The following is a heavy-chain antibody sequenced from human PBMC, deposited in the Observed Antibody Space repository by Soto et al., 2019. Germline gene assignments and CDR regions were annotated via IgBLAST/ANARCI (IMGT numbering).Heavy chain of an antibody. V-gene: IGHV3-49*03. CDR1: GFTFGDYA. J-gene: IGHJ6*02. CDR2: IRGKAYGGTT. CDR3: TRARAGVSSDIDYYYCDGNYF. Sequence: GGSLRLSCTASGFTFGDYAMSWFRQAPGKGLEWVGFIRGKAYGGTTEYAASVKGRFTISRDDSKSIAYLQMNSLKTEDTAVYYCTRARAGVSSDIDYYYCDGNYFWGRRSSVTVSS. D-gene: IGHD5-12*01.